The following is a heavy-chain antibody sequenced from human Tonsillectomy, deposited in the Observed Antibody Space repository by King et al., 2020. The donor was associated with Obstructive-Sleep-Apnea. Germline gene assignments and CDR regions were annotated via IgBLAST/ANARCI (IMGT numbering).Heavy chain of an antibody. Sequence: QLVQSGSELKEPGASVKVSCKASGYTFTRYAMNWGRQAPGQGLEWMGWINTNPGNPTYAQGFPGRFFFSLETSVSTAYLQIGSLKAEDTAVYYCARDNPIIDWGQGTLVTVSS. J-gene: IGHJ4*02. CDR2: INTNPGNP. CDR3: ARDNPIID. CDR1: GYTFTRYA. D-gene: IGHD3-10*01. V-gene: IGHV7-4-1*01.